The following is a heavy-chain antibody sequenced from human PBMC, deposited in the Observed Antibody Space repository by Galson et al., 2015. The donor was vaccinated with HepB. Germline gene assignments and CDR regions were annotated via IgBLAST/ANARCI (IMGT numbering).Heavy chain of an antibody. CDR3: AKDLPLLRSLEWEHYFDS. D-gene: IGHD3-3*01. CDR2: ISHNGVGT. Sequence: SLRLSCAASGFTFRRYAMTWVRQAPGKGLEWVSSISHNGVGTYYTDSVKGRFTISSDNSKSTLSLQLNSLRAEDTAVYYCAKDLPLLRSLEWEHYFDSWGRGTLVAVSS. J-gene: IGHJ4*02. V-gene: IGHV3-23*01. CDR1: GFTFRRYA.